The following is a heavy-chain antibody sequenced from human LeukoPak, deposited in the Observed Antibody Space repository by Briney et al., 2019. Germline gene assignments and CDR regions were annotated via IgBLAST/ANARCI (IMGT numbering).Heavy chain of an antibody. Sequence: SETLSLTCAVSGYSLSSDCFWGWIPPPPGKGVGGIGSIYHSGSTYNITARKHRVTISVDTAKNQFSLKLSSVTAADTAVYYCARILGPHSSTYYDFWSGYYFDYWGQGTLVTVSS. J-gene: IGHJ4*02. D-gene: IGHD3-3*01. CDR2: IYHSGST. V-gene: IGHV4-38-2*01. CDR1: GYSLSSDCF. CDR3: ARILGPHSSTYYDFWSGYYFDY.